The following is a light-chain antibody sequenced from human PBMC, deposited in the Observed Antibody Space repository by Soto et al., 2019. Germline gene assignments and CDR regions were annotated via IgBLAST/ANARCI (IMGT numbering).Light chain of an antibody. Sequence: QSVLTQPASVSGSPGQSITISCTGTSSDVGTYNYVSWYQQHPGTAPKVMIYEVTYRPSGVSNRFSGSKSGNTASLTISGLQAEDEAEYYYSTYFTSSSTYVFGTGTKVTVL. J-gene: IGLJ1*01. CDR3: STYFTSSSTYV. V-gene: IGLV2-14*01. CDR2: EVT. CDR1: SSDVGTYNY.